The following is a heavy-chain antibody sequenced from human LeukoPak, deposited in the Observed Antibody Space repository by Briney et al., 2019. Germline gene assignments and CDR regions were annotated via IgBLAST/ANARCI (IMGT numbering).Heavy chain of an antibody. V-gene: IGHV3-64D*06. CDR3: VKGGIAAAENYFDY. CDR1: GFTFRSYA. Sequence: GGSLRLSCSASGFTFRSYAMHWVRQAPGKGLEYVSAISGNGDSTYYADSVKGTFTISRDNSKNTLYLQMSSLRAEDTAAYYCVKGGIAAAENYFDYWGQGTLVTVSS. D-gene: IGHD6-13*01. J-gene: IGHJ4*02. CDR2: ISGNGDST.